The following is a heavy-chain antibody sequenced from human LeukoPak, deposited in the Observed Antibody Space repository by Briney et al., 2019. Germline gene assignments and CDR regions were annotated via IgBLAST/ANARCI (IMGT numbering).Heavy chain of an antibody. J-gene: IGHJ4*02. CDR1: GFRFNTFW. CDR2: IKQDGNEK. D-gene: IGHD4/OR15-4a*01. CDR3: ARDTLGEGEDANYAVYYFDY. V-gene: IGHV3-7*01. Sequence: GGSLRLSCAASGFRFNTFWMSWVRQAPGKGLEWVANIKQDGNEKYYADSVKGRFTISRDNGKNSLDLQMNSLRADDTAFYYCARDTLGEGEDANYAVYYFDYWGQGTVVTVSS.